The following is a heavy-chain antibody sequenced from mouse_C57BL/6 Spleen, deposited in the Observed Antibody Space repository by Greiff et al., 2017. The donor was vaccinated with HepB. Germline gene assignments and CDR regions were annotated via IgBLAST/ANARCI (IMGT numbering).Heavy chain of an antibody. Sequence: VQLQQPGAELVKPGASVKLSCKASGYTFTSYWMHWVKQRPGQGLEWIGMIHPNSGSTNYNEKFKSKATLTVDKSSSTAYMQLSSLTSEDSAVYYCASTLDYDYDGFAYWGQGTLVTVSA. D-gene: IGHD2-4*01. CDR2: IHPNSGST. J-gene: IGHJ3*01. CDR3: ASTLDYDYDGFAY. CDR1: GYTFTSYW. V-gene: IGHV1-64*01.